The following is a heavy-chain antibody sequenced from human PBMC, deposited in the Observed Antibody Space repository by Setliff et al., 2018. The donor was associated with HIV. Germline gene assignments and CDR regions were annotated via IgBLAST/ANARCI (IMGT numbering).Heavy chain of an antibody. J-gene: IGHJ3*02. V-gene: IGHV4-38-2*02. D-gene: IGHD1-26*01. Sequence: PSETLSLTCTVSGYSIISGYYWGWIRQPPGKGLEWIGSIYHSGITYYNSSLKSRVTISVDTSKNQYSLNLTSVTAADTAVYYCARLGYSGSLVGAVDIWGQGTMVTVAS. CDR1: GYSIISGYY. CDR2: IYHSGIT. CDR3: ARLGYSGSLVGAVDI.